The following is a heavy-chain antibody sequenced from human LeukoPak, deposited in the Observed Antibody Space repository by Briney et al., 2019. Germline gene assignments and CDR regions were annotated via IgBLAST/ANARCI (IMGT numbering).Heavy chain of an antibody. Sequence: AGASLTLSYAASGFTFSRYEMYWVRQAPGKGLGCLSYISTAGGTVSYADSVKGRFFIFSENDKDSLYLQMNTLRAEDKAVYYCGRVLRTTVPHFDYWGQGTLVTVSS. CDR1: GFTFSRYE. CDR3: GRVLRTTVPHFDY. D-gene: IGHD4-11*01. V-gene: IGHV3-48*03. CDR2: ISTAGGTV. J-gene: IGHJ4*02.